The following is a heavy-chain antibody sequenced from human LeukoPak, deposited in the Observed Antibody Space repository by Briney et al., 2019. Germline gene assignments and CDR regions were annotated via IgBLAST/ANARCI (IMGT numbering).Heavy chain of an antibody. CDR2: ISGNGGST. CDR1: GFTFSSYA. J-gene: IGHJ5*02. CDR3: ARSNSIVVVPAAMS. D-gene: IGHD2-2*01. Sequence: GGSLRLSCAASGFTFSSYAMSWVRQAPGKGLEWVSAISGNGGSTYYADSVRGGFTISRDNSKNTLYLQMNSLRAEDTAVYYCARSNSIVVVPAAMSWGQGTLVTVSS. V-gene: IGHV3-23*01.